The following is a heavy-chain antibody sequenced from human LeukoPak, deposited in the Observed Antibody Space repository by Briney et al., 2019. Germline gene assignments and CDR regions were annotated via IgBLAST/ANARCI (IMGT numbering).Heavy chain of an antibody. CDR1: GDSISSGSYY. Sequence: PSETLSLTCTVSGDSISSGSYYWSWIRQPPGKGLERTGYIYYSGSTNYNPSLKSRVTISVDTSKNQFSLKLSSVTGADTAVYYCARGERGVIGNYYYYYMDVWGKGTTVTISS. CDR2: IYYSGST. J-gene: IGHJ6*03. D-gene: IGHD3-10*01. V-gene: IGHV4-61*01. CDR3: ARGERGVIGNYYYYYMDV.